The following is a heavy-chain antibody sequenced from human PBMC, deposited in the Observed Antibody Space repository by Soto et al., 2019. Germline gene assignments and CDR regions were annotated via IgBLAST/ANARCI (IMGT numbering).Heavy chain of an antibody. J-gene: IGHJ4*02. V-gene: IGHV4-4*07. Sequence: SETLSLTCTVSGGSISNYFCNWIRQPAGKGLEWIGRIDNSGSTNYNPSLKSRITMSADTSRNQFSLKLNSVTAADTAVYYCARGGQDFWSGPFDYWGQGAMVTVYS. CDR3: ARGGQDFWSGPFDY. CDR1: GGSISNYF. CDR2: IDNSGST. D-gene: IGHD3-3*01.